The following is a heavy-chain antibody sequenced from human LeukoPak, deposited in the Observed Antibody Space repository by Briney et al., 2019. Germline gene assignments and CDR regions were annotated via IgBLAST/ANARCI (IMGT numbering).Heavy chain of an antibody. D-gene: IGHD1-1*01. CDR2: ISYNGSNK. Sequence: GGSLRLSCTGSAFTFSSYDMHWVRQAPGKGLEWVAIISYNGSNKYYADSVKGRFTISRDNSKNTLYLQMNSLRAEDTAVYYCAYEDNWNDFIWGQGTLVTVSS. J-gene: IGHJ4*02. V-gene: IGHV3-30*18. CDR1: AFTFSSYD. CDR3: AYEDNWNDFI.